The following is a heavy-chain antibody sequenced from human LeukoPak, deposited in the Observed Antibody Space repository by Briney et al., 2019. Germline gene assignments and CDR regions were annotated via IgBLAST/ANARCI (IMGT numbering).Heavy chain of an antibody. CDR3: AKLPLYYDSSGYFDY. D-gene: IGHD3-22*01. Sequence: GGSLRLSCAASGFTFSSYAMSWVRQAPGKGLEWVSAISGSGGSTYYADSVKGRFTISRDNSKNTLYLQMTSLRAEDTAVYYCAKLPLYYDSSGYFDYWGQGTLVTVSS. V-gene: IGHV3-23*01. CDR1: GFTFSSYA. J-gene: IGHJ4*02. CDR2: ISGSGGST.